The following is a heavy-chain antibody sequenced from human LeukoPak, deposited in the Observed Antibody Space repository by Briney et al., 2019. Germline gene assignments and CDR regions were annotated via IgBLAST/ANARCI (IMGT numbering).Heavy chain of an antibody. Sequence: GGSLRLSCAASGFTFSSYAMSWVRQAPGKGLEWVSAISGSGGSTHYADSVKGRFTISRDNSKNTLYLQMNSLRAEDTAVYYCASVASTVTTVPGYYFDYWGQGTLVTVSS. D-gene: IGHD4-17*01. CDR1: GFTFSSYA. CDR3: ASVASTVTTVPGYYFDY. J-gene: IGHJ4*02. V-gene: IGHV3-23*01. CDR2: ISGSGGST.